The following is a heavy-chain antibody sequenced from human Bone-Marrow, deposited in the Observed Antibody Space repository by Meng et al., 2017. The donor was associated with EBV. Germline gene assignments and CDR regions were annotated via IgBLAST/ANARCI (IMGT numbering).Heavy chain of an antibody. CDR3: ARVGDSSIISVEFDY. CDR2: INHSGST. J-gene: IGHJ4*02. CDR1: GGSISSSNW. Sequence: QVQLQESGPGLVKPSGXLSLTCAVSGGSISSSNWWSWVRQPPGKGLEWIGEINHSGSTNYNPSLKSRVTISVDTSKNQFSLKLSSVTAADTAVYYCARVGDSSIISVEFDYWGQGTLVTVSS. D-gene: IGHD6-13*01. V-gene: IGHV4-4*02.